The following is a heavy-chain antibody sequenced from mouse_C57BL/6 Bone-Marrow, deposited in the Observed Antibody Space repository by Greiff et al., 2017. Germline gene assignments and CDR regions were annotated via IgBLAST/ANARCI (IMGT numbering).Heavy chain of an antibody. CDR3: ARLEFDGSSGDWYFDV. Sequence: VHLVESGPELVKPGASVKLSCKASGYTFTSYDINWVKQRPGQGLEWIGWIYPRDGSTNYNEKFKGKATLTVDTSSSTAYMELHSLTSEDSAVYFCARLEFDGSSGDWYFDVGGTGTTVTVSS. CDR2: IYPRDGST. J-gene: IGHJ1*03. D-gene: IGHD1-1*01. V-gene: IGHV1-85*01. CDR1: GYTFTSYD.